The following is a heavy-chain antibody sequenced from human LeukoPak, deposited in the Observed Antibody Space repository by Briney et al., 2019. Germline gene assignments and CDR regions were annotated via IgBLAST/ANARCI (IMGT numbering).Heavy chain of an antibody. J-gene: IGHJ4*02. Sequence: GGSLRLSCAASGFTFSSYAMSWVRQAPGKGLEWVSAISGSGGSTYYADSVKGRFTISRDNSKNTLYLQMNSLRAEDTAVYYCAKEKLWFGELWDYFDYWGQGTLVTVSS. CDR2: ISGSGGST. CDR1: GFTFSSYA. V-gene: IGHV3-23*01. D-gene: IGHD3-10*01. CDR3: AKEKLWFGELWDYFDY.